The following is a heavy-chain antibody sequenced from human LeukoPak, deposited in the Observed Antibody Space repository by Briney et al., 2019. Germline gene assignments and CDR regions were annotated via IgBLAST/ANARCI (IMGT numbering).Heavy chain of an antibody. V-gene: IGHV7-4-1*02. CDR3: ARTFSSWYLPRFDP. J-gene: IGHJ5*02. D-gene: IGHD6-13*01. Sequence: GASVKVSCKASGYTFTSYAMNWVRQAPGQGLEWMRWINTNTGNPTYAQGFTGRFVFSLDTSVSTAYLQISSLKAEDTAAYYCARTFSSWYLPRFDPWGQGTLVTVSS. CDR1: GYTFTSYA. CDR2: INTNTGNP.